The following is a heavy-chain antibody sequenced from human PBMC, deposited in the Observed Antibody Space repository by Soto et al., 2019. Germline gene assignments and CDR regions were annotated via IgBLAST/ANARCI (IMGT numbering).Heavy chain of an antibody. Sequence: PGGSLRLSCAASGFTFSSYGMHWVRQAPGKGLEWVAVLSYDGGSKHYADSVKGRFTISRDNSKNTLYLQMNSLRAEDTAVYYCAKDSCSSTSCYAGDYYHYYYLAVWGKGTTVTGSS. CDR1: GFTFSSYG. V-gene: IGHV3-30*18. CDR2: LSYDGGSK. J-gene: IGHJ6*03. D-gene: IGHD2-2*01. CDR3: AKDSCSSTSCYAGDYYHYYYLAV.